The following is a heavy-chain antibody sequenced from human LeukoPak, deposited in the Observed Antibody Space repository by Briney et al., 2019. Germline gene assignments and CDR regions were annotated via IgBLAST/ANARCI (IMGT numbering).Heavy chain of an antibody. CDR1: GGSFSGYY. V-gene: IGHV4-34*01. CDR2: INHSGST. J-gene: IGHJ4*02. D-gene: IGHD2-21*02. CDR3: ARALYCGGDCYSGFDY. Sequence: SEILSLTCAVYGGSFSGYYWSWIRQPPGKGLEWIGEINHSGSTSYNPSLKSRVTISVDTSKNQFSLKLSSVTAADTAVYYCARALYCGGDCYSGFDYWGQGTLVTVSS.